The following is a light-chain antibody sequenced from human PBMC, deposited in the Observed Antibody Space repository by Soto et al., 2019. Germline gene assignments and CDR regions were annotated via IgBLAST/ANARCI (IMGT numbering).Light chain of an antibody. CDR2: LGS. Sequence: DILMTQSPVSLPVTPGEPASISCRSSQSLLHSNGYNYLDWYLQKPGQSPQLLIYLGSNRASGVPDRFSASASGTDFTLTISRVEAEDVGVYYCMGALQSPPTFGQGTKVDIK. CDR3: MGALQSPPT. J-gene: IGKJ1*01. CDR1: QSLLHSNGYNY. V-gene: IGKV2-28*01.